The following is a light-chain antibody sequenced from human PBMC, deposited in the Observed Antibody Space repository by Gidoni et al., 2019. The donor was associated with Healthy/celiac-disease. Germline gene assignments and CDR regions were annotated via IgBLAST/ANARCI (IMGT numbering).Light chain of an antibody. CDR2: AAS. CDR3: QQSYSNPQT. V-gene: IGKV1-39*01. Sequence: DIQMSQSPSSLSASVGDRVTSTCRASQSISSYLNWYQQKPGKAPKLLIYAASSLQSGVPSRFSGSGSGTDFTLTISSLQPEDFATYYCQQSYSNPQTFGQGTKVEIK. J-gene: IGKJ1*01. CDR1: QSISSY.